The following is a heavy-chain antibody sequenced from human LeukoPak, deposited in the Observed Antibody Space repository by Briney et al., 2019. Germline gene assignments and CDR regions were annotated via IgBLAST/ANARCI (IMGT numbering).Heavy chain of an antibody. CDR3: ARENRLRDSGSYWGNAFDI. CDR1: GGSFSGYY. V-gene: IGHV4-34*01. Sequence: SETLSLTCAVYGGSFSGYYWSWIRQPPGKGLEWIGEINHSGSTNYNPSLKSRVTISVDTSKNQFSLKLSSVTAANTAVYYCARENRLRDSGSYWGNAFDIWGQGTMVTVSS. D-gene: IGHD1-26*01. J-gene: IGHJ3*02. CDR2: INHSGST.